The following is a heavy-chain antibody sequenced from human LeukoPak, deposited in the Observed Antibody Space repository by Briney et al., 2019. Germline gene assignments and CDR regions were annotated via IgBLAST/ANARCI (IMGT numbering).Heavy chain of an antibody. V-gene: IGHV3-21*01. J-gene: IGHJ6*03. Sequence: GGSLRLSCAASGFTFSSYSMNWVRQAPGKGLEWVSSISSSSSYIYYADSVKGRFTISRDNAKNSLYLQMNSLRAEDTAVYYCARNDPPDTAITGDYYYMDVWGKGTTVTVSS. CDR2: ISSSSSYI. CDR3: ARNDPPDTAITGDYYYMDV. D-gene: IGHD5-18*01. CDR1: GFTFSSYS.